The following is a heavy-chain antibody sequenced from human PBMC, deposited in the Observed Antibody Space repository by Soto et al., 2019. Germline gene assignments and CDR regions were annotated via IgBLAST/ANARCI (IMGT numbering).Heavy chain of an antibody. Sequence: HPGGSLRLSCAASGFTFSSYAMSWVRQAPGKGLEWVSSISGNGGSTYYADSVKGRFTISRDNSKSTLYLQMNSLRAEDTAKYYCAKDTGSPARYYYMDVWGKGTTVTVSS. CDR3: AKDTGSPARYYYMDV. CDR2: ISGNGGST. V-gene: IGHV3-23*01. CDR1: GFTFSSYA. D-gene: IGHD3-10*01. J-gene: IGHJ6*03.